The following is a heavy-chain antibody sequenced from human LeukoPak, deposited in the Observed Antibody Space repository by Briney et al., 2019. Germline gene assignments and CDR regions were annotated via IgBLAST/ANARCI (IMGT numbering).Heavy chain of an antibody. CDR1: GGSFSGYY. Sequence: SETLSLTCAVYGGSFSGYYWSWIRQPPGKGLEWIGEINHSGSTNYNPSLKSRVTISVDTSKNQFSLKLSSVTAADTAVYYCARLVLWFGESPNWFDPWGQGTLVTVSS. CDR3: ARLVLWFGESPNWFDP. V-gene: IGHV4-34*01. D-gene: IGHD3-10*01. CDR2: INHSGST. J-gene: IGHJ5*02.